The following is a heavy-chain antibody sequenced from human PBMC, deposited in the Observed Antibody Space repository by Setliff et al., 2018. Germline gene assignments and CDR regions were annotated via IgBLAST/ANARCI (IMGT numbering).Heavy chain of an antibody. CDR2: ISAYSGDT. V-gene: IGHV1-18*01. CDR1: GYTFRSYG. Sequence: GASVKVSCKTSGYTFRSYGVSWVRQAPGQGLEWMGWISAYSGDTIYAQNYQGRVTMTTDSSTKTVYMELRSLTSDDTAIYYCTRGPGPNVVVAMPFDRWGQGTLVTVSS. CDR3: TRGPGPNVVVAMPFDR. J-gene: IGHJ4*02. D-gene: IGHD5-12*01.